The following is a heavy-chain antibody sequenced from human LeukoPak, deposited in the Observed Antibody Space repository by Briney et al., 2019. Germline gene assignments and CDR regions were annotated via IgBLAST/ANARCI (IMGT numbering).Heavy chain of an antibody. V-gene: IGHV4-61*02. D-gene: IGHD3-9*01. Sequence: PSETLSLTCTVSGGSISSSSYYWSWIRQPAGKGLEWIGRIYTSGSTNYNPSLKSRVTISVDTSKNQFSLKLSSVTAADTAVYYCARSVRYFDWRANYYYMDVWGKGTTVTISS. CDR1: GGSISSSSYY. CDR3: ARSVRYFDWRANYYYMDV. J-gene: IGHJ6*03. CDR2: IYTSGST.